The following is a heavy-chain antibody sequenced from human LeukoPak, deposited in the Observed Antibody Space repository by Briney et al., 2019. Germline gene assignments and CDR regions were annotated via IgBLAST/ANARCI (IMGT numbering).Heavy chain of an antibody. CDR1: GFTFSSYS. Sequence: PGGSLRLSCAASGFTFSSYSMNWVRQAPGKGLEWVSSISSSSSYIYYADSVKGRFTISRDNAKNSLYLQMNSLRAEDTAVYYCARDSIAAAGPALFDYWGQGTLVTVSS. CDR2: ISSSSSYI. J-gene: IGHJ4*02. D-gene: IGHD6-13*01. CDR3: ARDSIAAAGPALFDY. V-gene: IGHV3-21*01.